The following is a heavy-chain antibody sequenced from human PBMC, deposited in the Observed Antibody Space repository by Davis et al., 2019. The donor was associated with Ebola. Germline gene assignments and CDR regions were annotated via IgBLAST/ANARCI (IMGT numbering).Heavy chain of an antibody. CDR2: ISSSATYI. V-gene: IGHV3-21*01. D-gene: IGHD5-12*01. CDR1: GFTFNNYN. CDR3: ARDLGGIEWLLSDGFDI. J-gene: IGHJ3*02. Sequence: PGGSLRLSCTASGFTFNNYNMNWVRQAPGKGLEWVSSISSSATYIFYADSVKGRFTISRDNAKNSLYLQMSSLRAEDTALYYCARDLGGIEWLLSDGFDIWGQGTMVTVSS.